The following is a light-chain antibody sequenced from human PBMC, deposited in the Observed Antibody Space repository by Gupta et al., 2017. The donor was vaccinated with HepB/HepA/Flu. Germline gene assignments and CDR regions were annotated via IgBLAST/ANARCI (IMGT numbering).Light chain of an antibody. Sequence: EIVLTQSPATLSLSPGERATLSCRASQSVSSYLAWYQQKPGQAPRLLIYDASNRATGIPARFSGSGSGTDXTLTISXLEPEDFAVYYCQQRSNWPLFTFGXGTKVDIK. J-gene: IGKJ3*01. CDR2: DAS. CDR1: QSVSSY. CDR3: QQRSNWPLFT. V-gene: IGKV3-11*01.